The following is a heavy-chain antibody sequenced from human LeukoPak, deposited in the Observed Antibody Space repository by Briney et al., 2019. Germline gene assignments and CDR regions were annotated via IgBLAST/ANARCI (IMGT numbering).Heavy chain of an antibody. J-gene: IGHJ4*02. CDR3: ARAVSFGGIIAVGYYFDY. V-gene: IGHV1-2*02. CDR2: INPNSGGT. Sequence: ASVKVSCKASGYTFTGYYMHRLRQAPGQGLEWMGWINPNSGGTNYAQKFQGRVTMTRDTSISTAYMELRRLRSDDTAVYYCARAVSFGGIIAVGYYFDYWGQGTLVTVSS. CDR1: GYTFTGYY. D-gene: IGHD3-16*02.